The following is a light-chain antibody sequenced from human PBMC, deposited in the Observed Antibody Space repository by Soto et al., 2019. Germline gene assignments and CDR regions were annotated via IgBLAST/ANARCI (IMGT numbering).Light chain of an antibody. V-gene: IGKV3-15*01. J-gene: IGKJ4*02. CDR1: HSVSSN. CDR3: QQYNNWPLT. Sequence: EIVMTQSPATLSVPPGETATLYCRAQHSVSSNAAWHQQRPGHAPRLLTSGASTRATGTPARFSGSGSGTEFPPTISSLQSEDVAVYYCQQYNNWPLTFGGGTKVDIK. CDR2: GAS.